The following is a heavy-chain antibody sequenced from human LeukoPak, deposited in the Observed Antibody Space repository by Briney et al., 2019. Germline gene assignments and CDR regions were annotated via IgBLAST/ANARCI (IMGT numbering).Heavy chain of an antibody. J-gene: IGHJ6*02. Sequence: GRSLRLSCSTSGFPFSSYAMHWVRQAPGKGLEYVSAISDSGGSTYYADSVKGRFTISRDNSKNTLYLQMSSLRAEDTAVYFCVRGYSFGPYGMDVWGQGTTVTVSS. CDR2: ISDSGGST. CDR3: VRGYSFGPYGMDV. CDR1: GFPFSSYA. V-gene: IGHV3-64D*09. D-gene: IGHD2-15*01.